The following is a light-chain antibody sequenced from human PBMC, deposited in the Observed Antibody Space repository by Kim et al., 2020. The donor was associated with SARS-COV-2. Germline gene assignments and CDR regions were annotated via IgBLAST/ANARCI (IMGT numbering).Light chain of an antibody. V-gene: IGLV10-54*01. CDR3: SAWDTSLSAWV. CDR1: SNNVGDQG. J-gene: IGLJ3*02. CDR2: RNN. Sequence: QTPTLTCTGNSNNVGDQGAAWLQQHQGHPPKLLSYRNNSRPSGISERLSASRSGNTASLTITGLQTEDGADYYCSAWDTSLSAWVFGGGTQLTVL.